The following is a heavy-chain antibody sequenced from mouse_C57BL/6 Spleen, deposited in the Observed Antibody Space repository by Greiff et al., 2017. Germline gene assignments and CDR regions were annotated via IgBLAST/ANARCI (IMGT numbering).Heavy chain of an antibody. J-gene: IGHJ4*01. CDR2: IWSDGST. V-gene: IGHV2-6-1*01. CDR1: GFSLTSYG. Sequence: VMLVESGPGLVAPSQSLSITCTVSGFSLTSYGVHWVRQPPGKGLEWLVVIWSDGSTTYNSALKSRLSISKDNSKSQVFLKMNSLQTDDTAMYYCARQGGSYGNYAMDYWGQGTSVTVSS. D-gene: IGHD1-1*02. CDR3: ARQGGSYGNYAMDY.